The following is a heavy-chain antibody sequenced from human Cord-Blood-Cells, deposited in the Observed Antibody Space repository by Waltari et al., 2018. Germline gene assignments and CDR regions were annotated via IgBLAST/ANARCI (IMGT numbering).Heavy chain of an antibody. V-gene: IGHV1-58*01. CDR2: IVVGSGNT. CDR1: GFTFTSSA. CDR3: AAVQGGGYVFDY. J-gene: IGHJ4*02. Sequence: QMQLVQSGPEVKKPGTSVKVSCKASGFTFTSSAVQWVRQARGQRREWLGWIVVGSGNTNYAQKFQERVTITRDMSTSTAYMELSSLRSEDTAVYYCAAVQGGGYVFDYWGQGTLVTVSS. D-gene: IGHD5-12*01.